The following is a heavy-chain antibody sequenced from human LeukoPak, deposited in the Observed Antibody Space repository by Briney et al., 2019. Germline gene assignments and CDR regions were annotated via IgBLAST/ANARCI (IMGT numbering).Heavy chain of an antibody. CDR1: GGTSSSYA. CDR2: IIPILGIA. V-gene: IGHV1-69*04. D-gene: IGHD6-19*01. Sequence: ASVKVSCKASGGTSSSYAISWVRQAPGQGLEWMGRIIPILGIANYAQKFQGRVTITADKSTSTAYMELSSLRSEDTAVYYCAREVVAVAGKDPVPFDYWGQGTLVTVSS. CDR3: AREVVAVAGKDPVPFDY. J-gene: IGHJ4*02.